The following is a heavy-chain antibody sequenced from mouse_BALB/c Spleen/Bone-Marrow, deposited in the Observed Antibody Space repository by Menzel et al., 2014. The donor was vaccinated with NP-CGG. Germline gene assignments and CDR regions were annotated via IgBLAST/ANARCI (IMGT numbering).Heavy chain of an antibody. J-gene: IGHJ2*01. CDR3: ARLDYYGYLSY. Sequence: EVKVEESGGGLVQPGGSLKLSCAASGFDFSRYWMSWVRQAPGKGLEWIGEINPDSSTINYTPSLKDKFIISRDNAKNTLYLRLNKVRSEDTALYYCARLDYYGYLSYWGQGTTLTVSS. V-gene: IGHV4-1*02. CDR2: INPDSSTI. D-gene: IGHD1-2*01. CDR1: GFDFSRYW.